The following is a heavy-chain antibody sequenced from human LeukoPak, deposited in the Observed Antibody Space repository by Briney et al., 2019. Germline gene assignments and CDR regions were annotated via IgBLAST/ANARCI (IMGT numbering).Heavy chain of an antibody. J-gene: IGHJ5*02. Sequence: GGSLRLSCADSGFTFCSYSMYWVRQAPGKGLEWVSYISSSSTIYYADSVKGRFTISRDNAKNSLYLQMNSLRAEDTAVYYCAREGIVVVPAAMVNWFDPWGQGTLVTVSS. CDR3: AREGIVVVPAAMVNWFDP. D-gene: IGHD2-2*01. CDR2: ISSSSTI. V-gene: IGHV3-48*01. CDR1: GFTFCSYS.